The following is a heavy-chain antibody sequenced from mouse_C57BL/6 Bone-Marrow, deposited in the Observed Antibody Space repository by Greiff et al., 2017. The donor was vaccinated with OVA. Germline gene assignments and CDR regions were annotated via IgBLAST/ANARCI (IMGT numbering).Heavy chain of an antibody. V-gene: IGHV2-2*01. D-gene: IGHD2-3*01. J-gene: IGHJ4*01. CDR3: ARNYGYLHYAMEY. Sequence: QVQLKQSGPGLVQPSQSLSITCTVSGFSLTSYGVHWVRQSPGKGLAWLGVIWSGGSTDYNAAFISRLSISKDNSKSQVFFKMNSLQADDTAIYYCARNYGYLHYAMEYWGQGTSVTGSS. CDR1: GFSLTSYG. CDR2: IWSGGST.